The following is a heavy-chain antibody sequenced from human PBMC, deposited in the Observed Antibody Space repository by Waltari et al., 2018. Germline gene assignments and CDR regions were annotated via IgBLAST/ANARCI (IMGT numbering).Heavy chain of an antibody. V-gene: IGHV4-59*11. CDR2: IYYSGST. Sequence: QVQLQESGPGLVKPSETLSLTCTVSGGSLSSHYWSWIRQPPGKGLEWIGYIYYSGSTNYNPSLKSRVTISVDTSKNQFSLKLSSVTAADTAVYYCARLEAGIDAFDIWGQGTMVTVSS. J-gene: IGHJ3*02. CDR1: GGSLSSHY. CDR3: ARLEAGIDAFDI. D-gene: IGHD3-10*01.